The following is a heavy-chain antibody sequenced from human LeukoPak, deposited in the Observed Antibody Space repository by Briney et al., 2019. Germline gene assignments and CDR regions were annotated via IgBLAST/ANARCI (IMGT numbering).Heavy chain of an antibody. Sequence: GGSLRLSCAGSGFTFSSYAMSWVRQAPGKGLEWVSGISGSGSSTHYEDSVKGRFTISRDNSKSTLYLQMSSLRDEDTAVYYCANYRSWGQGTLVTVSS. CDR3: ANYRS. J-gene: IGHJ4*02. D-gene: IGHD1-14*01. CDR1: GFTFSSYA. CDR2: ISGSGSST. V-gene: IGHV3-23*01.